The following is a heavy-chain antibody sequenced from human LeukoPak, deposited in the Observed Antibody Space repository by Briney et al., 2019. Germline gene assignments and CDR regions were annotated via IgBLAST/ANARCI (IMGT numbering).Heavy chain of an antibody. CDR1: GFTFSDYY. J-gene: IGHJ3*02. Sequence: GGSLRLSCAASGFTFSDYYMSWIRQAPGKGLEWVSYISSSGSTIYYADSVKGRFTISRDNAKNSLYLQMNSLRAEDTAVYYCAWDYYDSRPPRDAFDIWGQGTMVTVSS. CDR2: ISSSGSTI. CDR3: AWDYYDSRPPRDAFDI. V-gene: IGHV3-11*01. D-gene: IGHD3-22*01.